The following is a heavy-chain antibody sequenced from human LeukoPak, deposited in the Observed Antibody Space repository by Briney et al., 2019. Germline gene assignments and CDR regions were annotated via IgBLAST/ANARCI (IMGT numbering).Heavy chain of an antibody. CDR1: VGTFSSYA. D-gene: IGHD3-22*01. J-gene: IGHJ4*02. CDR3: ATTHDNSGCWDW. CDR2: IDTITGNP. V-gene: IGHV7-4-1*02. Sequence: ASVKPSCKASVGTFSSYAISSVRQAPGPRLEWMGWIDTITGNPTYAQGLTGRFVFSLDTSVSTAYLQISSLKAEDTAVYYCATTHDNSGCWDWWGQGTLVTVSS.